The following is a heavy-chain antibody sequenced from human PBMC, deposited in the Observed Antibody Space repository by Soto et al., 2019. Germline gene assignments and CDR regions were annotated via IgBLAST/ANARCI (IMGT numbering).Heavy chain of an antibody. CDR3: ATLITMVGGVNLDY. CDR2: IYYSGST. V-gene: IGHV4-59*03. CDR1: GGSISSYY. Sequence: PSETLSLTCTVSGGSISSYYWSWIRQPPGKGLEWIGYIYYSGSTNYNPSLKSRVTMNRDTSINTGYMELTRLRSEDTAVYYRATLITMVGGVNLDYGGQGTLVTVSS. J-gene: IGHJ4*02. D-gene: IGHD3-10*01.